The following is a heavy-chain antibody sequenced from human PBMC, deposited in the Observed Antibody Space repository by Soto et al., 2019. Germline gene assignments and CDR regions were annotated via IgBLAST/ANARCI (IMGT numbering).Heavy chain of an antibody. Sequence: HPGGSLRLSCAVSGFTLTTYSMNWVRQAPGKGLEWISFINKNGFTIYYADSVKGRFTISRDYAKNSLYLQMDSLRHEDTAVYYCVRGAVTGTSLFDYWGLGTLVTVSS. CDR3: VRGAVTGTSLFDY. V-gene: IGHV3-48*02. D-gene: IGHD6-19*01. CDR2: INKNGFTI. CDR1: GFTLTTYS. J-gene: IGHJ4*02.